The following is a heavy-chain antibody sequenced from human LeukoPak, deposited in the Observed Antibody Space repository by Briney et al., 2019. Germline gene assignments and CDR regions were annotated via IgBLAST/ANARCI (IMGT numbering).Heavy chain of an antibody. CDR2: MNPNSGNT. CDR3: ARGRTRYDFWSGYYLYYYYYGMDV. D-gene: IGHD3-3*01. J-gene: IGHJ6*02. CDR1: GYTFTSYD. Sequence: ASVKVSCKASGYTFTSYDINWVRQATGQGLEWMGWMNPNSGNTGYAQKFQGRVTMTRNTSISTAYMELSSLRSEDTAVYYCARGRTRYDFWSGYYLYYYYYGMDVWGQGTTVTVPS. V-gene: IGHV1-8*01.